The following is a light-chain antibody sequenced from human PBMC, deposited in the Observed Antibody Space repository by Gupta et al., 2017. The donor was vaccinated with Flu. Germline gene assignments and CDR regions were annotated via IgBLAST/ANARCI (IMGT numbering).Light chain of an antibody. V-gene: IGKV2D-29*02. Sequence: DIVMTQSPVSVSVTGGQPASISCRSSQSRLHTDGKTYLYWYLQRPGQSPQLLIYESSNRFSGVPHRISGSGSGTDFTLNFSRVEAEYVGTYYCMQSIQFPLTFGGGTKVEIK. CDR2: ESS. J-gene: IGKJ4*01. CDR1: QSRLHTDGKTY. CDR3: MQSIQFPLT.